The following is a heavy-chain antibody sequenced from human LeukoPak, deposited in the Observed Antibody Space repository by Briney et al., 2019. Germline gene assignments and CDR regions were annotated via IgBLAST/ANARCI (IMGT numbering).Heavy chain of an antibody. J-gene: IGHJ4*02. V-gene: IGHV3-74*01. CDR3: ARARRRYDYVHDYFDY. D-gene: IGHD3-16*01. Sequence: HSGGSLRLSCAASGFTFSSYWMHWVRHAPGKGLVWVSRINSDGSSTSYADSVKGRFTISRDNAKNTLYLQMNSLRAEDTAVYYYARARRRYDYVHDYFDYWGQGTLVTVSS. CDR2: INSDGSST. CDR1: GFTFSSYW.